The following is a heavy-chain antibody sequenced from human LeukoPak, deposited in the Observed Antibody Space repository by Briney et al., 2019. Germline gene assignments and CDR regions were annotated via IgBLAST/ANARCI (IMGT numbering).Heavy chain of an antibody. Sequence: SETLSLTCTVSGGSISSSSYYWGWIRQPPGKGLEWIGSIYYSGSTYYNPSLKSRVTISVDTSKNQFSLKLSSVTAADTAVYYCARVTFTYYDILTGYFFDYWGQGTLVTVSS. D-gene: IGHD3-9*01. CDR3: ARVTFTYYDILTGYFFDY. V-gene: IGHV4-39*07. CDR1: GGSISSSSYY. J-gene: IGHJ4*02. CDR2: IYYSGST.